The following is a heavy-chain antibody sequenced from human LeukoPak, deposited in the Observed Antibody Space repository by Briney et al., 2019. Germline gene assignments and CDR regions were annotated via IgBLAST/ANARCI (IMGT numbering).Heavy chain of an antibody. CDR2: INWNGGGT. V-gene: IGHV3-20*04. Sequence: GGSLRLSCAASGFTFDDYGMSWVRQAPGKGLEWVSGINWNGGGTGYADSVKGRFTISRDNAKNSLYLQMNSLRAEDTALYYCASLAGGDYYTLFDYWGQGTLVTVSS. J-gene: IGHJ4*02. D-gene: IGHD1-26*01. CDR3: ASLAGGDYYTLFDY. CDR1: GFTFDDYG.